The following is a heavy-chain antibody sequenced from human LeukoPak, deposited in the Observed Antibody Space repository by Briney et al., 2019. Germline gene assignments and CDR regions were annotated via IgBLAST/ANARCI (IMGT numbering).Heavy chain of an antibody. J-gene: IGHJ5*02. CDR2: IYYSGST. CDR1: GGSISSSSYY. Sequence: SETLSLTCTVSGGSISSSSYYWGWIRQPPGKGLEWIGSIYYSGSTYYNPSLKSRVTISVDTSKNQFSLKLSSVTAADTAVYYCARDQRYYYDSSGYLSWGQGTLVTVSS. CDR3: ARDQRYYYDSSGYLS. V-gene: IGHV4-39*07. D-gene: IGHD3-22*01.